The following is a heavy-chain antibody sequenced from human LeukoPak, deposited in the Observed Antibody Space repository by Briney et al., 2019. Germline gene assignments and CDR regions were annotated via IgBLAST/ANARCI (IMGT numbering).Heavy chain of an antibody. Sequence: GGSLRLSCVASGFTFSGYAMSWVRQAPGKGLEWVSTTSDSGGSTYYADSVKGRFTISRDNSKSTLSLQMNSLRAEDTAVYYCARDRGSSGWNEYDYWGQGTLVTVSS. CDR2: TSDSGGST. CDR1: GFTFSGYA. CDR3: ARDRGSSGWNEYDY. J-gene: IGHJ4*02. V-gene: IGHV3-23*01. D-gene: IGHD6-19*01.